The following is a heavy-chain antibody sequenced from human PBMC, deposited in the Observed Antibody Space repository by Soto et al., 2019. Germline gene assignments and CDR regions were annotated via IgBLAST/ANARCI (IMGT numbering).Heavy chain of an antibody. J-gene: IGHJ6*02. CDR2: ITSSSSSI. CDR3: ARNGDAVYYYCFREF. CDR1: AFTFNSHS. Sequence: LRLPCSAAAFTFNSHSLNWIRQAPGKGLEWVSSITSSSSSIYYSDSVKGRFTISRDTATTSLYLQMHSLTAEDTAVYSCARNGDAVYYYCFREFWGQGTRVTVSS. V-gene: IGHV3-21*01.